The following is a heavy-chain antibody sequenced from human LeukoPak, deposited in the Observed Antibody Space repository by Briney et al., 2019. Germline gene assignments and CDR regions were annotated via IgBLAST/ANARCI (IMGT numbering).Heavy chain of an antibody. CDR2: ISYDGSNK. CDR1: GFTFSSYW. J-gene: IGHJ6*03. Sequence: GGSLRLSCVASGFTFSSYWMSWVRQAPGKGLEWVAVISYDGSNKYYADSVKGRFTISRDNSKNTLYLQMNSLRAEDTAVYYCAKDGRGARRNYYYYYYMDVWGKGTTVTVSS. CDR3: AKDGRGARRNYYYYYYMDV. V-gene: IGHV3-30*18. D-gene: IGHD3-10*01.